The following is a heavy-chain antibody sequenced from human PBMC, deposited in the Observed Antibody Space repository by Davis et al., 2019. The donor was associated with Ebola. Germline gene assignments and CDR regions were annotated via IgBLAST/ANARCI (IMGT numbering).Heavy chain of an antibody. V-gene: IGHV3-48*03. D-gene: IGHD3-16*01. CDR2: ISSSGGTI. CDR1: GFTFSRYE. Sequence: GESLNISCAASGFTFSRYEMDWVRQAPGKGLEWVSYISSSGGTIYYADFVKGRFTISRHSAKNSLYLQMKHLRAEDTAIYYCARVVMATNYDYSWGSGAFDYLGQGALVTVSS. J-gene: IGHJ4*02. CDR3: ARVVMATNYDYSWGSGAFDY.